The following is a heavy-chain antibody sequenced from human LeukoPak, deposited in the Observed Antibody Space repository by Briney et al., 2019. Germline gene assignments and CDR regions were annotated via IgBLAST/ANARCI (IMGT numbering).Heavy chain of an antibody. D-gene: IGHD6-6*01. J-gene: IGHJ6*03. V-gene: IGHV4-34*01. Sequence: SETLSLTCAVYGGSFSGYYWSWIRQPPGKGLEWIGEINHSGSTNYNPSLKSRVTISVDTSKNQFSPKLSSVTAADTAVYYCARGSIAARTYYYYMDVWGKGTTVTVSS. CDR1: GGSFSGYY. CDR2: INHSGST. CDR3: ARGSIAARTYYYYMDV.